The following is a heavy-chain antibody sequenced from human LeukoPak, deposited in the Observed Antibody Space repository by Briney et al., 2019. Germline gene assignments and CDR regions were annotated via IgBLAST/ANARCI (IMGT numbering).Heavy chain of an antibody. D-gene: IGHD3-10*01. CDR2: IRYDGSNK. J-gene: IGHJ4*02. V-gene: IGHV3-30*02. Sequence: PGGSLRLSCAASGFTFSSYSMNWVRQAPGKGLEWVAFIRYDGSNKYYADSVKGRFTISRDNSKNTLYLQMNSLRAEDTAVYYCAKGPLYYYGSGSPDYWGQGTLVTVSS. CDR1: GFTFSSYS. CDR3: AKGPLYYYGSGSPDY.